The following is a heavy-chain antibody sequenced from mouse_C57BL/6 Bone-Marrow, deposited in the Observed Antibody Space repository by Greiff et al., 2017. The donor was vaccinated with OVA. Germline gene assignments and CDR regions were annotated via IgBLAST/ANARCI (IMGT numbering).Heavy chain of an antibody. V-gene: IGHV1-78*01. Sequence: VMLVESDAELVKPGASVKISCKVSGYTFTDHTIHWMKQRPEQGLEWIGYIYPRDVSPKYNEKFKGKATLTADKSSSTAYMQLNSLTSEDSAVYFCARWLLRYWYFDVWGTGTTVTVSS. CDR2: IYPRDVSP. CDR3: ARWLLRYWYFDV. D-gene: IGHD2-3*01. CDR1: GYTFTDHT. J-gene: IGHJ1*03.